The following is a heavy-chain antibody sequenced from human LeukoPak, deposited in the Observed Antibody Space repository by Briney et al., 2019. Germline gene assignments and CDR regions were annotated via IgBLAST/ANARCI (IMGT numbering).Heavy chain of an antibody. CDR1: GGSISSGGYY. D-gene: IGHD5-12*01. CDR3: ARDRGPYSGYDSYYFDY. Sequence: SETLSLTCTVSGGSISSGGYYWSWIRQHPGKGLEWIGYIYYSGSTYYNPSLKSRVTISVDTSKNQFSLKLSSVTAADTAVYYCARDRGPYSGYDSYYFDYWGQGTRVTVSS. J-gene: IGHJ4*02. V-gene: IGHV4-31*03. CDR2: IYYSGST.